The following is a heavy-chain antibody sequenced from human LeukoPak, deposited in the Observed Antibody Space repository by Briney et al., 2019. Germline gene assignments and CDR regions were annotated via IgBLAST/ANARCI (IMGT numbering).Heavy chain of an antibody. Sequence: GASVKVSCKASGYTFTSYDINWVRQATGQGLEWMGWMNPNSGNTDYAQKFQGRVTMTRNTSISTPYMELSSLVSEDTAVYYCARGTGSWLRLTRWFDPWGQGTLVTASS. V-gene: IGHV1-8*01. CDR2: MNPNSGNT. D-gene: IGHD5-12*01. CDR3: ARGTGSWLRLTRWFDP. CDR1: GYTFTSYD. J-gene: IGHJ5*02.